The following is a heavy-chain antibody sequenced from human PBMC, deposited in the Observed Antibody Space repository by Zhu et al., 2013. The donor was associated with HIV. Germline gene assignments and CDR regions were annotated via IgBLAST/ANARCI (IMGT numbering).Heavy chain of an antibody. Sequence: QVQLQESGPGLVEPSGTLSLTCTVSGVSINSDNWWSWVRQAPGKGLEWVGEDSHGGSANYNPSLKGRVSTSVDRSKNQFSLRLTSVTAADTGVYYCARVAATWQVYYYMDVWGKGTTVTISS. V-gene: IGHV4-4*02. D-gene: IGHD6-13*01. J-gene: IGHJ6*03. CDR1: GVSINSDNW. CDR2: DSHGGSA. CDR3: ARVAATWQVYYYMDV.